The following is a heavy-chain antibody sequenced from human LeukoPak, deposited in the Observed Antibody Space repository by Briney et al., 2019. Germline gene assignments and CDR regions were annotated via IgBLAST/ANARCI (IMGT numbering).Heavy chain of an antibody. Sequence: TSETLSLTCTVSGGSISSHYWSWIRQPPGKGREWIGYIYYSGSTNYNPSLKSRVTISVDTSKNQFSLKLSSVTAADTAVYYCARDRSLYDAFDIWGQGTMVTVSS. CDR1: GGSISSHY. D-gene: IGHD3-16*02. V-gene: IGHV4-59*11. CDR2: IYYSGST. J-gene: IGHJ3*02. CDR3: ARDRSLYDAFDI.